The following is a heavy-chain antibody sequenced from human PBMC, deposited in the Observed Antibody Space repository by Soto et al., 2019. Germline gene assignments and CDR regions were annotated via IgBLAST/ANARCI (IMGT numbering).Heavy chain of an antibody. CDR1: GVTFKDYG. J-gene: IGHJ2*01. CDR3: ARDGWGSNWYFDL. D-gene: IGHD3-16*01. V-gene: IGHV3-30*03. Sequence: PGGSLRLSCGAPGVTFKDYGMHWVRQAQGKGLEWVAVISYDGKQTYYADSVKGRFTISKDKSKRTLFLQMNSLRVDDTAVYYCARDGWGSNWYFDLWGRGTLVTVS. CDR2: ISYDGKQT.